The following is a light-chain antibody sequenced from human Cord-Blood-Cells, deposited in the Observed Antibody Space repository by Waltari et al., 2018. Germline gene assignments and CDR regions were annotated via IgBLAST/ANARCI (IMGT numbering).Light chain of an antibody. J-gene: IGLJ1*01. CDR3: SSYTSSSTLYV. CDR2: DVS. CDR1: SSDVGGYNS. Sequence: QSALTQPASVSGSPGPSIPISCTGTSSDVGGYNSVSWSQQHPGKAPKLMIYDVSNRPSGVSNRFSGSKSGNTASLTISGLQAEDEADYYCSSYTSSSTLYVFGTGTKVTVL. V-gene: IGLV2-14*01.